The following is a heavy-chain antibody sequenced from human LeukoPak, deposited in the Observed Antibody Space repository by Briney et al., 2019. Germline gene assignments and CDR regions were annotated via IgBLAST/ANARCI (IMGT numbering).Heavy chain of an antibody. J-gene: IGHJ4*02. V-gene: IGHV5-51*01. CDR1: GYSFTSYW. D-gene: IGHD2-2*01. Sequence: GESLKISCKASGYSFTSYWIGWVRQMPGKGLEWMGIIYPGDSDTKYSPSFQGQVTISADKSISTAYLQWSSLKASDTAMYYCTRYLCCSTSCQYHFDYWGQGTLVTVSS. CDR2: IYPGDSDT. CDR3: TRYLCCSTSCQYHFDY.